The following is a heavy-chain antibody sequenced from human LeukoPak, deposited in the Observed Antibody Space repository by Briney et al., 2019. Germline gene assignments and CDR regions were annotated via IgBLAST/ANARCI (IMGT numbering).Heavy chain of an antibody. D-gene: IGHD6-19*01. J-gene: IGHJ3*02. V-gene: IGHV6-1*01. Sequence: SQTLSLTCAISGDRVSSNSASWNWIRPSPSRGLEWLGRTYYRSKWYNGYAVSVESRITISPDTSKNQFSLHLNSVTPEDTAVYYCAREVDGTGAFDIWGQGTMVTDSS. CDR2: TYYRSKWYN. CDR1: GDRVSSNSAS. CDR3: AREVDGTGAFDI.